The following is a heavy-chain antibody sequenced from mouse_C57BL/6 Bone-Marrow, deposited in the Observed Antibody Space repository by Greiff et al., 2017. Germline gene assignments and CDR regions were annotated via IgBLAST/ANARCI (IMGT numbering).Heavy chain of an antibody. D-gene: IGHD2-3*01. J-gene: IGHJ2*01. CDR1: GYTFTSYW. V-gene: IGHV1-55*01. CDR3: AREGDGYCFDY. CDR2: IYPGSGST. Sequence: VQLQQPGAELVKPGASVKMSCKASGYTFTSYWITWVKQRPGQGLEWLGDIYPGSGSTNYNEKFKSKATLTVDTSSRTAYMQLSSLTSEDSAVYYCAREGDGYCFDYWGQGTTLTVSS.